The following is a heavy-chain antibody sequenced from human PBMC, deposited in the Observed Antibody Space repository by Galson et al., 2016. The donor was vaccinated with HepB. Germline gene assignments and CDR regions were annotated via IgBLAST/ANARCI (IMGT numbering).Heavy chain of an antibody. J-gene: IGHJ4*02. CDR1: GGSISNTIYY. CDR2: IYHSGRS. D-gene: IGHD1-26*01. CDR3: ASHKGWSYQNFDY. V-gene: IGHV4-39*01. Sequence: LSLTCTVSGGSISNTIYYWGWIRQPPGKGLEWIGSIYHSGRSYYNPSLKRRVTISVDTSKNQFSRKLSSMTAADTAVYYCASHKGWSYQNFDYWGQGTLVTVSS.